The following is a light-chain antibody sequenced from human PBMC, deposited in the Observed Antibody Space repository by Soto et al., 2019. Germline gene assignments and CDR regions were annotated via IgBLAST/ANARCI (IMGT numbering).Light chain of an antibody. CDR3: QQSYSTPQT. V-gene: IGKV1-39*01. Sequence: IQMTQYPSSLSASVGDRVTITCRASQSISSYLNWYQQKPGKAPKLLIYAASSLQSGVPSRFSGSGSGTDFTLTISSLQPEDFATYYCQQSYSTPQTFGPGTKV. J-gene: IGKJ3*01. CDR1: QSISSY. CDR2: AAS.